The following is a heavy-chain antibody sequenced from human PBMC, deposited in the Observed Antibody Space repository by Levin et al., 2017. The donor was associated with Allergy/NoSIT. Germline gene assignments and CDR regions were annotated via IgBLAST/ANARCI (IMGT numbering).Heavy chain of an antibody. V-gene: IGHV3-23*01. J-gene: IGHJ1*01. CDR3: AKGGNYSDYQAG. D-gene: IGHD4-11*01. CDR1: GFTFSNYA. CDR2: ITGSGTNT. Sequence: GGSLRLSCAASGFTFSNYAMNWVRQAPGKGLEWVSGITGSGTNTYYADSVKGRFTISRDNSKNTLFLQLNSLRAEDTAVYYCAKGGNYSDYQAGWGQGTLVTVSS.